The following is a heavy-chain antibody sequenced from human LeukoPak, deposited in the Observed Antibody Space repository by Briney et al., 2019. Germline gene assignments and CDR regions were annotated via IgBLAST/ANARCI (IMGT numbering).Heavy chain of an antibody. CDR3: ARGRLSKFWTVWYFDY. V-gene: IGHV4-34*01. CDR2: INHSGST. CDR1: GASLSGYY. D-gene: IGHD3/OR15-3a*01. Sequence: PSQTLSLTWAVDGASLSGYYWSWIRQPPRKGLEWNGEINHSGSTNYNPYLKSRVTISVDTSKNQFSLKLSSVAAADTAVYDCARGRLSKFWTVWYFDYWGQGTLVTVSS. J-gene: IGHJ4*02.